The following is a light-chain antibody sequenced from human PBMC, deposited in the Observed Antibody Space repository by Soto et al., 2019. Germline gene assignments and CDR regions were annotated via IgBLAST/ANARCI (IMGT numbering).Light chain of an antibody. J-gene: IGLJ1*01. CDR3: SSYTSSSTPYV. Sequence: QSVLTQPASVSGSPGQSITISCTGSNNDIGGYNSVSWYQQHPDKAPKLLIFGVTNRPSGVSDRFSGSKSGNTASLTISGLQAEDEADYYCSSYTSSSTPYVFGTGTKLTVL. CDR1: NNDIGGYNS. CDR2: GVT. V-gene: IGLV2-14*01.